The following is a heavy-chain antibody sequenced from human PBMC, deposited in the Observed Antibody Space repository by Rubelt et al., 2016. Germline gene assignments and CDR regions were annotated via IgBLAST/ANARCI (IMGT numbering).Heavy chain of an antibody. Sequence: QLQLQESGPGLVKPSETLSLTCTVSGGSISSSSYYWGWIRQPPGKGLEWIGSIYYSGSTYYNPSLKSRVTISVDTSKNQFSLKLSSVTAADTAVYYCARHPTVTRTGALLYFQHWGQGTLVTVSS. CDR3: ARHPTVTRTGALLYFQH. CDR1: GGSISSSSYY. CDR2: IYYSGST. D-gene: IGHD4-17*01. V-gene: IGHV4-39*01. J-gene: IGHJ1*01.